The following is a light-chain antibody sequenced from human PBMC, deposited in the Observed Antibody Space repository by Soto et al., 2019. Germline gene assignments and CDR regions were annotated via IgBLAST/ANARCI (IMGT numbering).Light chain of an antibody. CDR3: QQYNSYPWT. CDR1: QSISNW. Sequence: DIQMTQSPSTLSASVGDRVTISCRASQSISNWLAWYQQKPGKAPNLLIYDASSLESGVTSRFSGSGSGTEFTLTISSLQTDDFGTYYCQQYNSYPWTFGQGTKVEIK. CDR2: DAS. J-gene: IGKJ1*01. V-gene: IGKV1-5*01.